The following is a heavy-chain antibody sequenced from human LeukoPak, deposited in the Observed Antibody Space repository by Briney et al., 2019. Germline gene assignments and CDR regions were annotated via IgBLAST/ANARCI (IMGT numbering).Heavy chain of an antibody. V-gene: IGHV4-34*01. D-gene: IGHD1-26*01. CDR3: ASVRIVGATRYFDY. CDR1: GGSFSGYY. CDR2: INHSGST. Sequence: SETLSLTCAVYGGSFSGYYWSWSRQPPGRGLEWIGEINHSGSTNYNPSLKSRVTISVDTSKNQFSLKLSSVTAADTAVYYCASVRIVGATRYFDYWGQGTLVTVSS. J-gene: IGHJ4*02.